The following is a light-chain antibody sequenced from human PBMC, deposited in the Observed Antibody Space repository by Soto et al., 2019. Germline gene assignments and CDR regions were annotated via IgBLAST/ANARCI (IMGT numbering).Light chain of an antibody. CDR3: SSYTTGSALVYV. V-gene: IGLV2-14*03. Sequence: QSALTQPASVSGSPGQSITISCTGTSSDIGGYNYVSWYQQHPGKAPKLMIYDVSNRPSGVFNRFSASKSGNTASLTISGLQADDEADYYCSSYTTGSALVYVFGTGTKLTVL. CDR2: DVS. J-gene: IGLJ1*01. CDR1: SSDIGGYNY.